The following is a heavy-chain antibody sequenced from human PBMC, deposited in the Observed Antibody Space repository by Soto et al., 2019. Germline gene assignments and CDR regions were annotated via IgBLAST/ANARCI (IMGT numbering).Heavy chain of an antibody. CDR3: AKGSSGEYFDY. Sequence: QVQLVESGGGVVQPGMSLRLSCAASGFTFSSYGMHWVRQTPGKGREWVAVISYDGSNKYYADSVKGRFTISRDNSKNTLYLQMNSLRAEDTAVYYCAKGSSGEYFDYWGQGTLVTVSS. CDR1: GFTFSSYG. D-gene: IGHD6-19*01. CDR2: ISYDGSNK. V-gene: IGHV3-30*18. J-gene: IGHJ4*02.